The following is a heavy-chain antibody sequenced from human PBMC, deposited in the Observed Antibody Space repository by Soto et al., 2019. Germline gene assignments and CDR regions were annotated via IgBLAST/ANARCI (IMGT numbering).Heavy chain of an antibody. CDR3: ARGQQWLVPYYYYGMDV. CDR1: GYTFTGYY. D-gene: IGHD6-19*01. J-gene: IGHJ6*02. V-gene: IGHV1-2*04. Sequence: QVQLVQSGAEVKKPGASVKVSCKASGYTFTGYYMHWVRQAPGQGLEWMGWINPNSGGTNYAQKFQGWFTMTRDTSISTAYMELSRLRSDDTAVYYCARGQQWLVPYYYYGMDVWGQGTTVTVS. CDR2: INPNSGGT.